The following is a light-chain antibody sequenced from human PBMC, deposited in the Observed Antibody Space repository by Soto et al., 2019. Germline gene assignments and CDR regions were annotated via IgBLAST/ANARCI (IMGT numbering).Light chain of an antibody. CDR3: QQYGNSPT. CDR2: GAS. V-gene: IGKV3-20*01. CDR1: QSVSSSY. J-gene: IGKJ4*01. Sequence: EIVLTQSPGTLPLSPGERATLSCRASQSVSSSYVAWYQQKPGLAPRLLIYGASSRATGIPDRFSGSGSGTDFTLTISRLEPEDFAVYYCQQYGNSPTFGGGTKVEIK.